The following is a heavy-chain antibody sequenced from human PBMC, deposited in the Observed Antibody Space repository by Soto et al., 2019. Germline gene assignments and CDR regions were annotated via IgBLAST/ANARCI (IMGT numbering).Heavy chain of an antibody. CDR1: GGSISSSSYY. Sequence: SDTLSLTCTVSGGSISSSSYYWGWIRQPPGEGLEWIGSIYHSGSTYYNPSLKSRVTISLDTSKNQFSLKLSSVTAADTAVYYCARVAHYYDSSGYPGSLDYWGQGTLVTVSS. CDR3: ARVAHYYDSSGYPGSLDY. J-gene: IGHJ4*02. D-gene: IGHD3-22*01. CDR2: IYHSGST. V-gene: IGHV4-39*07.